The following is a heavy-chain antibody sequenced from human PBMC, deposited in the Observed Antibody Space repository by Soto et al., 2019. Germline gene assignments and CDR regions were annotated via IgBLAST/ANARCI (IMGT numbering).Heavy chain of an antibody. J-gene: IGHJ6*03. V-gene: IGHV4-34*01. CDR3: ARAYDCSSTSCYGVYYYMDV. Sequence: QVQLQQWGAGLLKPSETLSLTCAVYGGSFSGYYWSWIRQPPGKGLEWIGEINHSGSTNYNPSLKSRVTISVDTSKNQFSLKLSSVTAADTAVYYCARAYDCSSTSCYGVYYYMDVWGKGTTVTVSS. D-gene: IGHD2-2*01. CDR1: GGSFSGYY. CDR2: INHSGST.